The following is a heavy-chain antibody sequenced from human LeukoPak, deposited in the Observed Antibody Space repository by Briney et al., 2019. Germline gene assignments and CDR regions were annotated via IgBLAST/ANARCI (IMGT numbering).Heavy chain of an antibody. V-gene: IGHV4-34*01. J-gene: IGHJ4*02. D-gene: IGHD5-18*01. CDR3: ARGMDTAMATGVFFDY. CDR2: INHSGST. CDR1: GGSFSGYY. Sequence: PSETLSLTCAVYGGSFSGYYWSWIRQPPGKGLEWIGEINHSGSTNYNPSLKSRVTISVDTSKNQFSLKLSSVTAADTAVYYCARGMDTAMATGVFFDYWGQGTLVTVSS.